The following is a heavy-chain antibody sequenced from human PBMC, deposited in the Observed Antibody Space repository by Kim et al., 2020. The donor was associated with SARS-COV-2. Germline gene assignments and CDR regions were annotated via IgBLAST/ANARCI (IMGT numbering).Heavy chain of an antibody. J-gene: IGHJ4*02. Sequence: STYYADSVKGRFTISRDNSKNSLYLQMNSLRTEDTALYYCAKDLAYSSSFWGQGTLVTVSS. CDR3: AKDLAYSSSF. V-gene: IGHV3-43*01. CDR2: ST. D-gene: IGHD6-13*01.